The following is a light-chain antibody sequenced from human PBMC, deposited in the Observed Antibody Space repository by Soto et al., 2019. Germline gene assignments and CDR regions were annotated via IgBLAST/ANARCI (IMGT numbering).Light chain of an antibody. J-gene: IGKJ4*01. V-gene: IGKV3-15*01. CDR1: QSVSDK. CDR3: QQYYTWPIT. Sequence: DIVLTQSPGTLSLSPGVRSTLSCRASQSVSDKLAWYQQKPGQGPRLLVYRASTRTLGIPARFSGSGSGTEFTLTISSLQSEDCAVYYCQQYYTWPITSGGGPKVDI. CDR2: RAS.